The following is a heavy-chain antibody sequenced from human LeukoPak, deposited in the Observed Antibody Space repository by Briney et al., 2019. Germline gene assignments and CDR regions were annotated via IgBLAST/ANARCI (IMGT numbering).Heavy chain of an antibody. Sequence: GASVKVSCKASGGTXSSYAISGVRQAPGQGLEWMGGIIPIFGTANYAQKFQGRVTITADESTSTAYMELSSLRSEDTAVYYCARGYGDSKNPLDYWGQGTLVTVSS. CDR2: IIPIFGTA. J-gene: IGHJ4*02. V-gene: IGHV1-69*13. D-gene: IGHD4-17*01. CDR1: GGTXSSYA. CDR3: ARGYGDSKNPLDY.